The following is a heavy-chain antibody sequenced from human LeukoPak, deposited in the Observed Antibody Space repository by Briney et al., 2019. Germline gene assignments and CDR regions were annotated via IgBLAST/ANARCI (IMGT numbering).Heavy chain of an antibody. J-gene: IGHJ6*03. CDR1: GYTFTTYN. CDR2: ISGYNGNT. D-gene: IGHD4-17*01. CDR3: ARDLMTTVTNFYYYMDV. Sequence: ASVKVSCKASGYTFTTYNINWVRQAPGQGLEWMGWISGYNGNTNYAQKLQGRVTMTTDTSTSTAYMELSSLRSEDTAVYYCARDLMTTVTNFYYYMDVWGKGTTVTVSS. V-gene: IGHV1-18*01.